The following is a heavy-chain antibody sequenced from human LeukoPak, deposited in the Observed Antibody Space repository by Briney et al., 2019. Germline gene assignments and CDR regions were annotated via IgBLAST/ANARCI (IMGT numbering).Heavy chain of an antibody. D-gene: IGHD1-26*01. CDR2: IGTRSNPI. V-gene: IGHV3-11*01. Sequence: GGSLRLSCAASGFSFSDFYMSWIRQAPGMGLEWISYIGTRSNPIYYADSVKDRFTISRDDAKNSLYLQMNSLRDEDTAVYFCAREARGSGRDFDYWGQGILVTVSS. J-gene: IGHJ4*02. CDR1: GFSFSDFY. CDR3: AREARGSGRDFDY.